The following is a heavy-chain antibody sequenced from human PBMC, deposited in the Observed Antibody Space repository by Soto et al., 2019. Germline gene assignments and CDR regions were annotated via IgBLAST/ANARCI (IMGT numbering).Heavy chain of an antibody. CDR2: ISYDGSNK. V-gene: IGHV3-30*18. CDR3: AKEDGDYPFDY. CDR1: GFTFSSYG. Sequence: QVQLVESGGGVVQPGRSLRLSCAASGFTFSSYGMHWVRQAPGKGLEWVAVISYDGSNKYYADSVKGRFTISRDNSKNPLYLQMTSMRAEDTAVDYCAKEDGDYPFDYWGQGTLVTVSS. J-gene: IGHJ4*02. D-gene: IGHD4-17*01.